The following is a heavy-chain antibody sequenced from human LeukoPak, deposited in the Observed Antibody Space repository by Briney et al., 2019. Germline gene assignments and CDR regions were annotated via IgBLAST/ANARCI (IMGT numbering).Heavy chain of an antibody. Sequence: GGSLRLSCAASGFTFSDYYMSWIRQAPGKGLEWVSYISSSGTTIYYADSVKGRFTISRDNAKNSLYLQMNSLRAEDTAVYYCARGATYYYDSSGYSQTPGFDYWGQGTLVTVSS. CDR3: ARGATYYYDSSGYSQTPGFDY. V-gene: IGHV3-11*04. J-gene: IGHJ4*02. CDR2: ISSSGTTI. D-gene: IGHD3-22*01. CDR1: GFTFSDYY.